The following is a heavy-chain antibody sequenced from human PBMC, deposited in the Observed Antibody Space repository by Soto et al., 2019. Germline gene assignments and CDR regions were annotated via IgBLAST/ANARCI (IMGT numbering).Heavy chain of an antibody. D-gene: IGHD6-13*01. CDR3: ARRIAAAGSGYYYYGMDV. J-gene: IGHJ6*02. CDR1: GGTFSSYA. Sequence: SVKVSCKASGGTFSSYAISWVRQAPGQGLEWMGGIIPIFGTANYAQKFQGRVTITADESTSTAYMELSSLRSEDTAVYYCARRIAAAGSGYYYYGMDVWGQGTTVTVSS. CDR2: IIPIFGTA. V-gene: IGHV1-69*13.